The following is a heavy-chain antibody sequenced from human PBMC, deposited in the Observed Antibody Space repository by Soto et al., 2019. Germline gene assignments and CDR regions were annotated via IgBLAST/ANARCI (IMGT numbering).Heavy chain of an antibody. V-gene: IGHV4-34*01. J-gene: IGHJ4*02. D-gene: IGHD7-27*01. Sequence: PSETLSLTCAVYGGSFSGYYWSWIRQPPGRGLEWIGEINHSGSTNYNPSLQSRVTISIDTSKNQFSLHLSSVTAADTAVYFCAAKLGTTHYFDFWGQGSLVTVSS. CDR1: GGSFSGYY. CDR2: INHSGST. CDR3: AAKLGTTHYFDF.